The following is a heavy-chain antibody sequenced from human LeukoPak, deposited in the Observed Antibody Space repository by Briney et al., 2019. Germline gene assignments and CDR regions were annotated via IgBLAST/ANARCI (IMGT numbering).Heavy chain of an antibody. V-gene: IGHV1-2*02. CDR1: GYTFTGYY. J-gene: IGHJ6*03. D-gene: IGHD2-2*02. CDR2: INPNSGGT. Sequence: ASVKVSCKASGYTFTGYYMHWVRQAPGQGLEWMGWINPNSGGTNYAQKFQGRVTMTRDTSISTAYMELSRLRSDDTAVYYCARDYAGYCCSTSCYTYYYYYYMDVWGKGTTVTVSS. CDR3: ARDYAGYCCSTSCYTYYYYYYMDV.